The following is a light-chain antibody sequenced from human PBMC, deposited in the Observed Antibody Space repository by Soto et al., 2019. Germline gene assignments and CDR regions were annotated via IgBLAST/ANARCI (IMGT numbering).Light chain of an antibody. CDR2: GAS. Sequence: IVMTQSPGTLAVSPGERATLSCRASQGVIVNLAWYQQKPGQAPRLLIFGASTRATGIPDRFSGSGSGTDFTLTISRLEPEDFAVYYCQQYGGSPHTFGQGTKLEIK. V-gene: IGKV3-20*01. J-gene: IGKJ2*01. CDR1: QGVIVN. CDR3: QQYGGSPHT.